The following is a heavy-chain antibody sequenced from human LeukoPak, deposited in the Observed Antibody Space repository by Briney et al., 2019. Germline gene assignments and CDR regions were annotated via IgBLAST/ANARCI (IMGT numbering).Heavy chain of an antibody. CDR1: GYSISSGYY. V-gene: IGHV4-38-2*02. CDR3: ARDSDYYDSSVDP. J-gene: IGHJ5*02. D-gene: IGHD3-22*01. CDR2: IYHSGST. Sequence: SETLSLTCTVSGYSISSGYYWGWIRQPPGKGLEWIGSIYHSGSTYYNPSLKSLVTISVDTSKNQFSLKLSSVTAADTAVYYCARDSDYYDSSVDPWGQGTRVTVSS.